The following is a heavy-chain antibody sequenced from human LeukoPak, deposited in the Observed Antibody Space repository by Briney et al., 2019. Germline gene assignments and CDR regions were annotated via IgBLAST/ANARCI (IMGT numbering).Heavy chain of an antibody. J-gene: IGHJ4*02. D-gene: IGHD6-19*01. CDR2: IDWDDDK. CDR3: ARISLGSDTSPSSGWPYYFDY. V-gene: IGHV2-70*04. CDR1: GFSLSTSGMR. Sequence: SGPALVKLTQTRTLTCTFSGFSLSTSGMRVSWIRQPPGKALEWLARIDWDDDKFYSTSLKTRLTISKDTSTNQVVLTMTNMDPVDTATYYCARISLGSDTSPSSGWPYYFDYWGQGTLVTVSS.